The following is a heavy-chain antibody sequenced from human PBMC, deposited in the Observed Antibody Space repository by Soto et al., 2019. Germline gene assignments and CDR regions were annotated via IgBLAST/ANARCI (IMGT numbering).Heavy chain of an antibody. Sequence: ETLSLTCAVYGGSFSGYYWSWIRQPPGKGLEWIGEINHSGSTNYNPSLKSRVTISVDTSKNQFSLKLSSVTAADTAVYYCARLTTTYYDFWSGYYRRRGYNWFDPWGQGTLVTVSS. CDR3: ARLTTTYYDFWSGYYRRRGYNWFDP. CDR2: INHSGST. D-gene: IGHD3-3*01. CDR1: GGSFSGYY. J-gene: IGHJ5*02. V-gene: IGHV4-34*01.